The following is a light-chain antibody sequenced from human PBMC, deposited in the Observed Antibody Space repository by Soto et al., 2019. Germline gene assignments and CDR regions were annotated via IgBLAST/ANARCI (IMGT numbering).Light chain of an antibody. V-gene: IGLV2-14*03. J-gene: IGLJ2*01. CDR3: SSYTGSSTHVV. CDR1: SSDVGDSNY. Sequence: QSVLTQPASVSGSPGQSITISCTGTSSDVGDSNYVSWYQHHPGKAPKLIIYDVSNRPSGVSNRFSGSKSGNTASLTISGLQAEDETDYYCSSYTGSSTHVVFGGGTKVTVL. CDR2: DVS.